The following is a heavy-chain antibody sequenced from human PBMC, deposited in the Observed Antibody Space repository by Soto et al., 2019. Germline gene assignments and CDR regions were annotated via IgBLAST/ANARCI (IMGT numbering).Heavy chain of an antibody. V-gene: IGHV3-15*01. CDR2: IKSKSDGGTT. CDR1: GFTFSDAW. J-gene: IGHJ5*02. Sequence: GGSLRLSCAASGFTFSDAWMSWVRQAPGKGLDWVGRIKSKSDGGTTEYAAPVRGRFTISRDDSKNTLYLQMDSLKTEDTAVYYCTTDLWRIAVVVGSTGYFNPWGQGTPVTAPQ. D-gene: IGHD2-15*01. CDR3: TTDLWRIAVVVGSTGYFNP.